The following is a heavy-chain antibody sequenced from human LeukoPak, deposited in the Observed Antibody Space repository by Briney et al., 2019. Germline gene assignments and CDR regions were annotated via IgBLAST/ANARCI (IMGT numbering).Heavy chain of an antibody. CDR2: IIPIFGTA. V-gene: IGHV1-69*06. D-gene: IGHD3-9*01. CDR1: GGTFSSYA. Sequence: AASVKVSCKASGGTFSSYAISWVRQAPGQGLEWMGGIIPIFGTANYAQKFQGRVTITADKSTSTAYMELSSLRSEDTAVYYCARGKSANYDILTGYFLEAHYYYYMDVWGKGTTVTVSS. J-gene: IGHJ6*03. CDR3: ARGKSANYDILTGYFLEAHYYYYMDV.